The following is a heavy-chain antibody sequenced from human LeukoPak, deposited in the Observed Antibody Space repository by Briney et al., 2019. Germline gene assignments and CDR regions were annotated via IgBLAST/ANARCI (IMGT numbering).Heavy chain of an antibody. J-gene: IGHJ3*02. Sequence: GGSLRLSCAVSGFTFSSLAMSWVRQAPGRGREWVSSNSGSGGSTYYADSVKGRFTISRDNSKNTLYLQMNSLRAEDTAVYYCAVSSGRYPRDIWGQGTMVTVSS. D-gene: IGHD6-19*01. CDR1: GFTFSSLA. CDR2: NSGSGGST. V-gene: IGHV3-23*01. CDR3: AVSSGRYPRDI.